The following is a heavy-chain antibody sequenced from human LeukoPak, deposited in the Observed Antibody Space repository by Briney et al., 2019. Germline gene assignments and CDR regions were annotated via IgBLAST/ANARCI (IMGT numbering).Heavy chain of an antibody. D-gene: IGHD3-22*01. J-gene: IGHJ4*02. CDR3: TRLSDPDRSGYRNDY. CDR2: IRNKANNYAT. V-gene: IGHV3-73*01. CDR1: GFTFSRSA. Sequence: GGSLRLSCAVSGFTFSRSAIHWIRQASGKGLEWIGRIRNKANNYATAYAESLKGRFTISRDDSKNTAYLQMSSLKTEDTAVYYCTRLSDPDRSGYRNDYWGQGTLVTVSS.